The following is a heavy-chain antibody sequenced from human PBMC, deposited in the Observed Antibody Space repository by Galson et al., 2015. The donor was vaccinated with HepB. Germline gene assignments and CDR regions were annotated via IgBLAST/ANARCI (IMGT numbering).Heavy chain of an antibody. CDR2: ISYDGSNK. Sequence: SLRLSCAASGFTFSSYAMHWVRQAPGKGLEWVAVISYDGSNKYYADSVKGRFTISRDNSKNTLYLQMNSLRAEDTAVYYCATPRGRYSSNLDYWGQGTLVTVSS. CDR3: ATPRGRYSSNLDY. V-gene: IGHV3-30*04. CDR1: GFTFSSYA. D-gene: IGHD6-13*01. J-gene: IGHJ4*02.